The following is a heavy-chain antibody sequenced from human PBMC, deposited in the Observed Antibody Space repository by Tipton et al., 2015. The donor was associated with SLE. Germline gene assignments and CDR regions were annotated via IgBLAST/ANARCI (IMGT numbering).Heavy chain of an antibody. J-gene: IGHJ6*02. CDR2: IYSGGST. V-gene: IGHV3-53*05. Sequence: LSLTCTVSGGSISSSSYYWGWIRQPPGKGLEWVSVIYSGGSTYYADSVKGRFTISRDNSKNTLYLQMNSLRAEDTAVYYCARDRATVTGDYYYYYGMDVWGQGTTVTVSS. D-gene: IGHD4-17*01. CDR1: GGSISSSSYY. CDR3: ARDRATVTGDYYYYYGMDV.